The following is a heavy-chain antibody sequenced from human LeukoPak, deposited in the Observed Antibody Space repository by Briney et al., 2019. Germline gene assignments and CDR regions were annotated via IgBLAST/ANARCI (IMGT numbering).Heavy chain of an antibody. CDR3: AREEDRSGD. Sequence: PSETLSLTCAVYGGSFSGYYWSWIRQPPGKGLEWIGEINHSGSTNYNPSLKGRVTISVDTSKNQFSLSLSSVTAADTAVYYCAREEDRSGDWGQGTLVTVTS. D-gene: IGHD3-22*01. CDR1: GGSFSGYY. V-gene: IGHV4-34*01. CDR2: INHSGST. J-gene: IGHJ4*02.